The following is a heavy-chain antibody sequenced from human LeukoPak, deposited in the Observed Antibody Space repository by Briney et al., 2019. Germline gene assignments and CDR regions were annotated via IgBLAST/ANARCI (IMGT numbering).Heavy chain of an antibody. V-gene: IGHV3-7*05. D-gene: IGHD3-10*01. CDR1: GFTFSSYW. J-gene: IGHJ4*02. Sequence: GGSLRLSCVASGFTFSSYWMSWVRQAPGKGPEWVANIKEDGSEQYYVDSVKGRFTISRDNAKNSLYLQMNSLRPEDTAVYYCATYQGKNYGPFDHWGQGTLVTVSS. CDR3: ATYQGKNYGPFDH. CDR2: IKEDGSEQ.